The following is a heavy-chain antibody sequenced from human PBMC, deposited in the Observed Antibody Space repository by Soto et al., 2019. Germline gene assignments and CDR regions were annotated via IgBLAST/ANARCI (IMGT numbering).Heavy chain of an antibody. J-gene: IGHJ6*02. CDR1: GYTFTGYY. CDR2: INPNSGGT. D-gene: IGHD3-3*01. CDR3: ARGGATSFGVVHYYYYGMDV. Sequence: ASVKVSCKASGYTFTGYYIHWVRQAPGQGLEGMGWINPNSGGTNYAQKFQGWVTMTRDTSISTAYMELSRLRSDDTAVYYCARGGATSFGVVHYYYYGMDVWGQGTTVTVSS. V-gene: IGHV1-2*04.